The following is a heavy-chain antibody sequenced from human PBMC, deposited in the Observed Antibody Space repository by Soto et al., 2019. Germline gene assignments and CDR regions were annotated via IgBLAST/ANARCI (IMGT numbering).Heavy chain of an antibody. V-gene: IGHV4-31*03. J-gene: IGHJ4*02. CDR1: GGSISSGGYY. CDR2: IYYSGST. D-gene: IGHD6-19*01. Sequence: TLSLTCTVSGGSISSGGYYWSWIRQHPGKGLEWIGYIYYSGSTYYNPSLKSRVTISVDTSKNQFSLKLSSVTAADTAVYYCARVVAVAGRSDFDYWGQGTLVTVSS. CDR3: ARVVAVAGRSDFDY.